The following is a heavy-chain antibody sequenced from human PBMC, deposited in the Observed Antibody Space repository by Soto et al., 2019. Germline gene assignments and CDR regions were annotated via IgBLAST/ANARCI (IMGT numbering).Heavy chain of an antibody. D-gene: IGHD3-22*01. CDR2: ISGSGGST. CDR3: AKAHHYDSSGYYRYYYYYYGMDV. J-gene: IGHJ6*02. Sequence: GGSLRLSCAASGLTFSSYAMSWVRQAPGKGLEWVSAISGSGGSTYYADSVKGRFTISRDNSKNTLYLQMNSLRAEDTAVYYCAKAHHYDSSGYYRYYYYYYGMDVWGQGTTVTVSS. V-gene: IGHV3-23*01. CDR1: GLTFSSYA.